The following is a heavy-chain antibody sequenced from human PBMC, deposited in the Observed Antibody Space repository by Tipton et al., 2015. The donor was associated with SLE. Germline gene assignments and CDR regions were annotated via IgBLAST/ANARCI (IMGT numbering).Heavy chain of an antibody. CDR3: ARVPPDWGGDYYMDV. J-gene: IGHJ6*03. Sequence: TLSLTCTVSGGSISSGGYYWSWIRKHPGMGLEWIGYIYYSGSTYYNPSLKSRVTISVDTSKNQFSLKLSSVTAADTAVYYCARVPPDWGGDYYMDVWDKGNTVTVSS. CDR2: IYYSGST. CDR1: GGSISSGGYY. D-gene: IGHD7-27*01. V-gene: IGHV4-31*03.